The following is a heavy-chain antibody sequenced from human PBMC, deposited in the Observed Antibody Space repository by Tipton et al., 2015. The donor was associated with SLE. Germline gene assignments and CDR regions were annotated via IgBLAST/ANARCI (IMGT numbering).Heavy chain of an antibody. CDR2: INHSGST. D-gene: IGHD1-14*01. Sequence: LRLSCAVYGGSFSGYYWSWIRQPPGKGLEWIGEINHSGSTNYNPSLKSRVTISVDTSKNQFSLKLTPVTAADTAVYYCASRSDHGDWFDPWGQGTLVTVSS. V-gene: IGHV4-34*01. CDR3: ASRSDHGDWFDP. CDR1: GGSFSGYY. J-gene: IGHJ5*02.